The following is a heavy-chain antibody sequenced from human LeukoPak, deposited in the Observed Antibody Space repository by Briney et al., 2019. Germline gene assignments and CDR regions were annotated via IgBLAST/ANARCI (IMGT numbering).Heavy chain of an antibody. CDR1: GFTFRSYA. D-gene: IGHD5-12*01. Sequence: QPGRSLRLSCAASGFTFRSYAMHWVRQAPGKGLEWVAIISYAGTNKYYADSVKGRFTISRDDSENTLYLQMSSLRPDDTAVYYCARASGYYFDYWGQGTLVTVSS. V-gene: IGHV3-30*04. J-gene: IGHJ4*02. CDR2: ISYAGTNK. CDR3: ARASGYYFDY.